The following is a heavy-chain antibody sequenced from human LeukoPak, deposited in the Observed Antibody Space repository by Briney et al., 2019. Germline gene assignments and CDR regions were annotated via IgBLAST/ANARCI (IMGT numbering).Heavy chain of an antibody. CDR2: INAGNGNT. Sequence: ASGKVSCKAAGYTFTSYAMHWVRQAPGQRLEWMGWINAGNGNTKYSQKFQGRVTITRDTSASTAYMELGSLRSEDTAVYYCARARQWLAYFDYWGQGTLVTVSS. CDR3: ARARQWLAYFDY. CDR1: GYTFTSYA. V-gene: IGHV1-3*01. D-gene: IGHD6-19*01. J-gene: IGHJ4*02.